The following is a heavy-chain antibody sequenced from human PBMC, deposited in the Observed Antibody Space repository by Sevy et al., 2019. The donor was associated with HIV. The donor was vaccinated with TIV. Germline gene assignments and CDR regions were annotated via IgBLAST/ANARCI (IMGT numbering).Heavy chain of an antibody. CDR2: ISYHGRNQ. Sequence: GGSLRLSCAASGFTFSDYAIHWVRQAPGKGLEWLAVISYHGRNQYYADSVKGRFTISRDNDKNSLYLEMNSLRAEDTAVYYCAREGGYSDQGMDVWGLGTTVTVSS. V-gene: IGHV3-30*04. D-gene: IGHD5-12*01. J-gene: IGHJ6*02. CDR3: AREGGYSDQGMDV. CDR1: GFTFSDYA.